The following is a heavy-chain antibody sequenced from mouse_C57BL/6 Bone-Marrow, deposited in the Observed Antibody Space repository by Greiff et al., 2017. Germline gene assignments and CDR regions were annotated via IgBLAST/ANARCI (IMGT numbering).Heavy chain of an antibody. CDR3: ERRRQLRPFAY. CDR2: INPSTGGT. V-gene: IGHV1-42*01. J-gene: IGHJ3*01. D-gene: IGHD3-2*02. Sequence: VQLKESGPELVKPGASVKISCKASGYSFTGYYMNWVKQSPEKSLEWIGEINPSTGGTTYNQKFKAKATLTVDKSSSTAYMQLKSLTSEDSAVYYWERRRQLRPFAYWGQGTLVTVSA. CDR1: GYSFTGYY.